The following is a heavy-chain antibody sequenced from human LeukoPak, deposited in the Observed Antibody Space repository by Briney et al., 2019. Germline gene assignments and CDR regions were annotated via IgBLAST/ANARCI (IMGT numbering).Heavy chain of an antibody. CDR1: GFTFSSYW. D-gene: IGHD3-9*01. CDR2: IKEDGSKK. V-gene: IGHV3-7*03. J-gene: IGHJ4*02. Sequence: GGSLRLSCAASGFTFSSYWMSWVRQTPGKGLEWVAHIKEDGSKKYYVDSVKGRFTISRDNAKNSLHLQMNNLRAEDTAVYYCASWLTDNYWGQGTLVTVSS. CDR3: ASWLTDNY.